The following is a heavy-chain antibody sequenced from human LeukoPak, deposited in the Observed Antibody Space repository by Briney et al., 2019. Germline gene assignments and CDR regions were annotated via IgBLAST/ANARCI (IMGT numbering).Heavy chain of an antibody. CDR2: IRSKANSYAT. V-gene: IGHV3-73*01. D-gene: IGHD3-22*01. CDR3: TRGNYDRSGYYWCYFDY. CDR1: GFTFSGSA. Sequence: GGSLRLSCAASGFTFSGSAMHWVRQASGKGLEWDGRIRSKANSYATAYAASVKGRFTISRDDSKNTAYLQMNSLKTEDTAVYYCTRGNYDRSGYYWCYFDYWGQGTLVTVSS. J-gene: IGHJ4*02.